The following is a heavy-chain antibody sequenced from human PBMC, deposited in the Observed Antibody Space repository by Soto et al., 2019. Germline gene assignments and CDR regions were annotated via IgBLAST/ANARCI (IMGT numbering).Heavy chain of an antibody. V-gene: IGHV3-7*05. Sequence: EVQLVESGGGLVQPGGSLRLSCAASGFTFSSYWMSWVRQAPGKGLEWVANIKQDGSEKYYVDSVKGRFTISRDNAKNSLYLQMISLRAEDTAVYYCARVLYATVAKFDYWGQGTLVTVSS. D-gene: IGHD5-12*01. J-gene: IGHJ4*02. CDR3: ARVLYATVAKFDY. CDR2: IKQDGSEK. CDR1: GFTFSSYW.